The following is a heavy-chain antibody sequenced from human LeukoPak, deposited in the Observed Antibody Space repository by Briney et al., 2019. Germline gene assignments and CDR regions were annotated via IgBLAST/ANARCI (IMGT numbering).Heavy chain of an antibody. Sequence: QTGGSLRLSCVASGFTFSSYGMHWVRQAPGKGLEWVAVIWYDGTNKYYADFVKGRFTISRDSSKNTLYLQMNSLRAEDTAVYYCARAAYDNSGYLTLWGQGTLVTVSS. J-gene: IGHJ4*02. V-gene: IGHV3-33*01. D-gene: IGHD3-22*01. CDR2: IWYDGTNK. CDR3: ARAAYDNSGYLTL. CDR1: GFTFSSYG.